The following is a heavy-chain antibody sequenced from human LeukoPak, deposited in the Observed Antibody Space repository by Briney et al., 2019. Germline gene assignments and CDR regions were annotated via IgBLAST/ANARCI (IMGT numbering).Heavy chain of an antibody. CDR2: ISGSGGTT. CDR3: ARDLSAAFDF. CDR1: GFTISNYA. V-gene: IGHV3-23*01. J-gene: IGHJ4*02. Sequence: LPGGSLRLSRAASGFTISNYAMSWVRQAPGKGLEWVSVISGSGGTTYYADSVKGRFTISRDDSKNTLFLDMSNLRVEDTALYYCARDLSAAFDFWGQGVLVTGSS. D-gene: IGHD6-19*01.